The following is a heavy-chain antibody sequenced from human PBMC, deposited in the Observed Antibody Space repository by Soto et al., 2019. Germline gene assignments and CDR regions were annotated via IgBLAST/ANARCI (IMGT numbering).Heavy chain of an antibody. V-gene: IGHV3-74*01. CDR2: ISTDASST. J-gene: IGHJ1*01. CDR3: ARLPNKSTQN. CDR1: GFTFSSYW. Sequence: EVQLVESGGGLVQPGGSLRLSCAASGFTFSSYWMHWVRQAPGKGMVWVSNISTDASSTSYADPVKGRFTISRDNAKNTLYLQMNSVRAEDTAVYYCARLPNKSTQNWGQGTLVIVSP.